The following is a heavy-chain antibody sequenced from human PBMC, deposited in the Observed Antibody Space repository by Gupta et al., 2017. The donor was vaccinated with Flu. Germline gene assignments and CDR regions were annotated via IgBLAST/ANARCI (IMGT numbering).Heavy chain of an antibody. D-gene: IGHD6-19*01. CDR3: ARGGGVGGEQWLTPFDY. CDR1: GYSISSGYY. Sequence: QVQLQESGPGLVKPSETLSLTCAVSGYSISSGYYWGWIRQPPGKGLAWIGSYYHSGSTYYNPSLKSRVTISVDTSKTQFSLKGSSVPAADTAVYYCARGGGVGGEQWLTPFDYWGQGTLVTVSS. J-gene: IGHJ4*02. V-gene: IGHV4-38-2*01. CDR2: YYHSGST.